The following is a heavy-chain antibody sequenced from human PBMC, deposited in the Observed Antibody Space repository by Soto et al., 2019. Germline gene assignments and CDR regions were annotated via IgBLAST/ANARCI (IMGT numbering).Heavy chain of an antibody. D-gene: IGHD3-10*01. CDR1: GGSFSGYY. CDR3: ASWDELLWFGDLPY. CDR2: INHSGST. V-gene: IGHV4-34*01. Sequence: QVQLQQWGAGLLKPSETLSLTCAVYGGSFSGYYWSWIRQPPGKGLEWIGEINHSGSTNYNPSLKSRVTISVDTSKNLFSLKLSSVTAADTAVYYCASWDELLWFGDLPYWGQGTLVTVSS. J-gene: IGHJ4*02.